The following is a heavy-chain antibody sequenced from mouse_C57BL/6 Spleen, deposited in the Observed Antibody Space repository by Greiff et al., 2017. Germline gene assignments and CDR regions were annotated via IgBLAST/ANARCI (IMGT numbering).Heavy chain of an antibody. Sequence: VQLQQSGAELVKPGASVKLSCTASGFNIKDYYMHWVKQRPEQGLEWIGRSDPEDGDTKYAPKFQGKATITADTSSNTAYLQLSSLTSEDAAVYCCASYSNYLTGYWGQGTTLTVSS. CDR2: SDPEDGDT. V-gene: IGHV14-2*01. CDR3: ASYSNYLTGY. CDR1: GFNIKDYY. J-gene: IGHJ2*01. D-gene: IGHD2-5*01.